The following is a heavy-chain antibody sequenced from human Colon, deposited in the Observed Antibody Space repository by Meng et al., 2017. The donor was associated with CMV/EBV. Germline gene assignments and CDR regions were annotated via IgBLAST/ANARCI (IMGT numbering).Heavy chain of an antibody. D-gene: IGHD2-15*01. CDR2: VKPDGGST. Sequence: ASVKVSCKASGYTFTGNLMHWVRQAPGQGLEWMGWVKPDGGSTHYAQKFQGRVTMTRDASITTAYMELSGLRFDDTALYYCVRDGGSFDYWGQGTVVTVSS. V-gene: IGHV1-2*02. J-gene: IGHJ4*02. CDR1: GYTFTGNL. CDR3: VRDGGSFDY.